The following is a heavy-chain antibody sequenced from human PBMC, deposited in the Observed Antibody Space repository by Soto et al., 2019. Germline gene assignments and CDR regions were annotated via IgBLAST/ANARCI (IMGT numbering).Heavy chain of an antibody. CDR1: GFTFSSYA. J-gene: IGHJ4*02. CDR3: ANGQYNWNYYYFDY. CDR2: ISGSGGST. V-gene: IGHV3-23*01. D-gene: IGHD1-7*01. Sequence: PGGSLRLSCAASGFTFSSYAMSWVRQAPGKGLEWVSAISGSGGSTYYADSVKGRFTISRDNSKNTLYLQMNSLRAEDTAVYYCANGQYNWNYYYFDYWGQGTLVTVSS.